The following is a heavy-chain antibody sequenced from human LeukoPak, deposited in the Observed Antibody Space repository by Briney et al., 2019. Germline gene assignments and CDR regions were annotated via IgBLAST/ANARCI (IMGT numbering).Heavy chain of an antibody. CDR2: IWYDGSNK. Sequence: PGGSLRLSCAASGFTFSSYGMHWVRQAPGKGLEWVAVIWYDGSNKYYADSVKGRFTIPRDNSKNTLYLQMNSLRAEDTAVYYCASANYYDSSGSNWGDYWGQGSLVTVSS. J-gene: IGHJ4*02. D-gene: IGHD3-22*01. V-gene: IGHV3-33*01. CDR3: ASANYYDSSGSNWGDY. CDR1: GFTFSSYG.